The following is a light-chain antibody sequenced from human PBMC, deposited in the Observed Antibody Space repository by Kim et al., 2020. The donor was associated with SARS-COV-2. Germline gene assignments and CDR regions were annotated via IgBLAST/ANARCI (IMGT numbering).Light chain of an antibody. J-gene: IGKJ1*01. Sequence: AIRITQSPSSLSASTGDRITITCRASQRISSYLAWYQQKPGKAPNLLIYAASTLQSGVPSRFSGSGSGTDFTLTISCLQSEDFATHYCQQYYDYPRTFGQGTKVDIK. CDR1: QRISSY. CDR3: QQYYDYPRT. CDR2: AAS. V-gene: IGKV1-8*01.